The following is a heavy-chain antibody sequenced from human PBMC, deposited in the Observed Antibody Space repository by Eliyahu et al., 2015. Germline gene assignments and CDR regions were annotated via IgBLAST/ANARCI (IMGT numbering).Heavy chain of an antibody. V-gene: IGHV3-7*05. J-gene: IGHJ3*02. CDR3: ARGDYYDNNWADAFDI. Sequence: EVQLVXSGGGLXQPGGSLXLSCAASXFTFNXYWKGWGPPGXGRGLEWVANIKPDGSEKYYVDSVKGRFTISRDSAKNSLFLQMNSLRAEDTAVYFCARGDYYDNNWADAFDIWGQGTMVTVSS. D-gene: IGHD3-22*01. CDR2: IKPDGSEK. CDR1: XFTFNXYW.